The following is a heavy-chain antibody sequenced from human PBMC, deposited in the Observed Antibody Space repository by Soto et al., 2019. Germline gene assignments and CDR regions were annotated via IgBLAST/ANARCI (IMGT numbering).Heavy chain of an antibody. D-gene: IGHD6-13*01. CDR3: ARSWERESDAFDI. CDR1: GGTFSSYA. V-gene: IGHV1-69*13. J-gene: IGHJ3*02. CDR2: IIPIFGTA. Sequence: ASVKVSCKASGGTFSSYAISWVRQAPGQGLEWMGGIIPIFGTANYAQKFQGRVTITADESTGTAYMELSSLRSEDTAVYYCARSWERESDAFDIWGQGTMVTVSS.